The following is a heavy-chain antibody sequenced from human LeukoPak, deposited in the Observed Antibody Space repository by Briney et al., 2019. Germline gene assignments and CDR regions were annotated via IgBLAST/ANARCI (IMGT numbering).Heavy chain of an antibody. CDR2: ISSSSSYI. V-gene: IGHV3-21*01. CDR1: GFTFSSYS. CDR3: ARENYYDSSGSYSRDAFDI. Sequence: GGSLRLSCAASGFTFSSYSMNWVRQAPGKGLEWVSSISSSSSYIYYADSVKGRFTISRDNAKNSLYLQMNSLRAEDTAVYYCARENYYDSSGSYSRDAFDIWGQGTMVTVSS. J-gene: IGHJ3*02. D-gene: IGHD3-22*01.